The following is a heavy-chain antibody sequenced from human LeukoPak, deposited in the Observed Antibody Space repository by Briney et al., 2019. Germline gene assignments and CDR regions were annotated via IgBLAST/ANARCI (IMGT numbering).Heavy chain of an antibody. V-gene: IGHV1-8*01. CDR2: MNPNSGNT. CDR3: ARGSILRSSWYTQTSSYYYGMDV. Sequence: ASVKVSCRASGYTFTSYDINWVRQATGQGLEWMGWMNPNSGNTGYAQKFQGRVSMTRNTSISTAYMELSGLRSEDTAVYYCARGSILRSSWYTQTSSYYYGMDVWGQGTTVTVSS. D-gene: IGHD6-13*01. CDR1: GYTFTSYD. J-gene: IGHJ6*02.